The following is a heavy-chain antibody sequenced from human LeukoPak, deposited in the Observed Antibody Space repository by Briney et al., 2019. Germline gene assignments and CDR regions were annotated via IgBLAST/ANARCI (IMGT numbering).Heavy chain of an antibody. CDR1: GYTFTSYD. J-gene: IGHJ4*02. Sequence: ASVTVSFKASGYTFTSYDINWVRQATGQGLEWMGWMNPNSGNTGYAQKFQGRVTITRNTSISTAYMELSSLRSEDTAVYYCARGLPPYYDILTGYYYFDYWGQGTLVTVSS. CDR2: MNPNSGNT. CDR3: ARGLPPYYDILTGYYYFDY. V-gene: IGHV1-8*01. D-gene: IGHD3-9*01.